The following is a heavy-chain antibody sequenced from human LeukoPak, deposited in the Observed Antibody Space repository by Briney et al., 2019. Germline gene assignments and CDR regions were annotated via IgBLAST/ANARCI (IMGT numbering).Heavy chain of an antibody. CDR3: ARRPRGVIIKTWFDP. D-gene: IGHD3-10*01. V-gene: IGHV4-34*01. CDR1: GGSFSGYY. Sequence: KASETLSLTCAVYGGSFSGYYWSWIRQPPGKGLEWIGEINHSGSTSYNPSLKSRVTISVDKSKNQFSLKLNSVTAADTAVYYCARRPRGVIIKTWFDPWGQGTLVTVSS. J-gene: IGHJ5*02. CDR2: INHSGST.